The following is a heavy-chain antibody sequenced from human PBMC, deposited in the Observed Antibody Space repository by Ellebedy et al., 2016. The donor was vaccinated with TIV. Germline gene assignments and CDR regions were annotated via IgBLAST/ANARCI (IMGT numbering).Heavy chain of an antibody. V-gene: IGHV5-51*01. CDR2: IYPRDSDT. D-gene: IGHD1-14*01. J-gene: IGHJ6*02. CDR3: ARLGPPEISYYFGMDV. CDR1: GYNFNNFW. Sequence: ESLKISXQASGYNFNNFWIAWVRQMPGKGLEWLGSIYPRDSDTKTNPSFQGQVTISVETSSNTAYLQWRSLKASDSGIYYCARLGPPEISYYFGMDVWGLGTTVTVSS.